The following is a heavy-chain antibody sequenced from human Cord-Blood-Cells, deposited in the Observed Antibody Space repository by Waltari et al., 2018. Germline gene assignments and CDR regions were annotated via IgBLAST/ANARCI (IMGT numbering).Heavy chain of an antibody. CDR1: GYPFPSSD. CDR3: ARGVAARPYYFDY. J-gene: IGHJ4*02. D-gene: IGHD6-6*01. CDR2: MNPNSGNT. V-gene: IGHV1-8*03. Sequence: QVQLVQSGAEVKKPGASVQVACKASGYPFPSSDCNWVRQATGQGLEWMGWMNPNSGNTGYAQKFQGRVTITRNTSISTAYMELSSLRSEDTAVYYCARGVAARPYYFDYWGQGTLVTVSS.